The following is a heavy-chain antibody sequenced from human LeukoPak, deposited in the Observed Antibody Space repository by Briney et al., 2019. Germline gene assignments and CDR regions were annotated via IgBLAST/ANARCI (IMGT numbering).Heavy chain of an antibody. Sequence: PETLSLTCAVYGGSFSGYYWSWIRQPPGKGLEWIGYIYSSGSTNYNPSLKSRVTISVDTSKNQFSLKLSSVTAADTAVYYCARQYSSSTSFDPWGQGTLVTVSS. CDR3: ARQYSSSTSFDP. J-gene: IGHJ5*02. CDR1: GGSFSGYY. CDR2: IYSSGST. V-gene: IGHV4-59*08. D-gene: IGHD6-13*01.